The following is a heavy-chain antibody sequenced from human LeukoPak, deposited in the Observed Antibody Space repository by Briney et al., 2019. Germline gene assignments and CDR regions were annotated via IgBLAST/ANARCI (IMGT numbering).Heavy chain of an antibody. V-gene: IGHV3-33*01. D-gene: IGHD6-25*01. J-gene: IGHJ3*02. CDR2: IWYDGSNR. CDR1: GFTFSTYG. CDR3: ARDSGHAFDI. Sequence: GGSLRLSFVASGFTFSTYGMHWVRQAPGKGLEWVAVIWYDGSNRYYGDSVKGRFTISRDNSKNTLYLQMNSLRAEDTAVYYCARDSGHAFDIWGQGTMVTVSS.